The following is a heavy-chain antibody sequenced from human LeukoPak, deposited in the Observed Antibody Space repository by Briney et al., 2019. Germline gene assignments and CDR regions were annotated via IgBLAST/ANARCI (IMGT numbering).Heavy chain of an antibody. V-gene: IGHV1-18*01. CDR1: GYTFTSYG. CDR3: AGPDSGYYYYGMDV. D-gene: IGHD7-27*01. CDR2: ISAYNGNT. Sequence: GASVEVSCKASGYTFTSYGISWVRQAPGQGLEWMGWISAYNGNTNYAQKLQGRVTMTTDTSTSTAYMELRSLRSDDTAVYYCAGPDSGYYYYGMDVWGQGTTVTVSS. J-gene: IGHJ6*02.